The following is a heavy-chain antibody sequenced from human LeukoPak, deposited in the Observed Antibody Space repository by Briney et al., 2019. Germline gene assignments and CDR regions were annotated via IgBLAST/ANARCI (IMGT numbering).Heavy chain of an antibody. D-gene: IGHD5-12*01. V-gene: IGHV4-39*07. CDR3: ARDSPPTGYIVATRENYYFDY. Sequence: PSETLSLTCTVSGGSISSSSYYWGWIRQPPGKGLEWIGSIYYSGSTYYNPSLKSRVTISVDTSKNQFSLKLSSVTAADTAVYYCARDSPPTGYIVATRENYYFDYWGQGTLVTVSS. CDR2: IYYSGST. J-gene: IGHJ4*02. CDR1: GGSISSSSYY.